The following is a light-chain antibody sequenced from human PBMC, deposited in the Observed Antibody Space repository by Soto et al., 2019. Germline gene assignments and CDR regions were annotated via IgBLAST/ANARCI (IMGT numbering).Light chain of an antibody. Sequence: EIVMTQSPATLSVSPGERATLSCRASPSVSSNLAWYQQKPGQTPKLLIYVTSTRATGIPARFSGCRSGTEFTLTISSLLSEDFAVYYCQHYNVWPLTFGGRTKVEFK. V-gene: IGKV3-15*01. CDR2: VTS. CDR1: PSVSSN. J-gene: IGKJ4*01. CDR3: QHYNVWPLT.